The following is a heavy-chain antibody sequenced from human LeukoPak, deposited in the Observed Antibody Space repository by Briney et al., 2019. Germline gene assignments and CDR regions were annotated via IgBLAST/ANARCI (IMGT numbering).Heavy chain of an antibody. CDR3: AKDIQYYDSSGYYAV. J-gene: IGHJ4*02. Sequence: GGSLRLSCAASGFTFDDYAMHWVRQAPGKGLEWVSGISWNSGSIGYADSVKGRFTISRDSAKNSLYLQMNSLRAEDTALYYCAKDIQYYDSSGYYAVWGQGTLVTVSS. CDR2: ISWNSGSI. V-gene: IGHV3-9*01. CDR1: GFTFDDYA. D-gene: IGHD3-22*01.